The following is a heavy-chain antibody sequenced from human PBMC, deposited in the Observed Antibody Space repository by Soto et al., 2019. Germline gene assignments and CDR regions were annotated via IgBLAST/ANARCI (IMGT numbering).Heavy chain of an antibody. CDR1: GFTFSSYA. CDR3: AKDLQLDHHAVDI. D-gene: IGHD5-18*01. J-gene: IGHJ3*02. Sequence: GGSLRLSCAASGFTFSSYAMSWVRQAPGKGLEWVSAISGSGGSTYYADSVKGRFTISRDNSKNTLYLQMNSLGAEDAAVYYCAKDLQLDHHAVDIWGQGTVVTVSS. CDR2: ISGSGGST. V-gene: IGHV3-23*01.